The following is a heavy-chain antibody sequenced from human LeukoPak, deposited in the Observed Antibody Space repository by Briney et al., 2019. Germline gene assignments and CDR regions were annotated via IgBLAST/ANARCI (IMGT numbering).Heavy chain of an antibody. CDR1: GGSISSYY. Sequence: SETLSLTCTVSGGSISSYYWSWIRQPPGKGLEWIGYIYYSGSTNYNPSLKSRVTISVDTSKNQFSLKLSSVTAADTAVYYCARGLSHYYGSGSYYPSGWPYYYYMDVWGKGTTVTVSS. V-gene: IGHV4-59*01. J-gene: IGHJ6*03. D-gene: IGHD3-10*01. CDR3: ARGLSHYYGSGSYYPSGWPYYYYMDV. CDR2: IYYSGST.